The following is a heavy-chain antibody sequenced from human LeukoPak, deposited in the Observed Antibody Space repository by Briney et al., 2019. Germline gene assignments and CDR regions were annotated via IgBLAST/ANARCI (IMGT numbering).Heavy chain of an antibody. CDR2: ISSSGSTI. Sequence: PGGSLRLSCAASGFTFSSYEMNWVRQAPGKGLEWVSYISSSGSTIYYADSGKGRFTISRDNAKNSLYLQMNSLRAEDTAVYYCARLPGFCSSTSCYSGIDWFDPWGQGTLVTVSS. CDR1: GFTFSSYE. D-gene: IGHD2-2*01. J-gene: IGHJ5*02. V-gene: IGHV3-48*03. CDR3: ARLPGFCSSTSCYSGIDWFDP.